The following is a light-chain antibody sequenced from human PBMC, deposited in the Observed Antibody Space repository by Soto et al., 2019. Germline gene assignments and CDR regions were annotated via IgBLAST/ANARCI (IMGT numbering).Light chain of an antibody. Sequence: EIGMSQTKLCLSVSGGDRASISCRASQSLLHSNGYNSLDWYLQTPGQSPQLLIYLGSTRSHGVPDRFSGSGSGTDFTLKISRVEAEDVGVYSCMQALKTGITFGQGTLLEI. V-gene: IGKV2-28*01. CDR1: QSLLHSNGYNS. CDR3: MQALKTGIT. J-gene: IGKJ5*01. CDR2: LGS.